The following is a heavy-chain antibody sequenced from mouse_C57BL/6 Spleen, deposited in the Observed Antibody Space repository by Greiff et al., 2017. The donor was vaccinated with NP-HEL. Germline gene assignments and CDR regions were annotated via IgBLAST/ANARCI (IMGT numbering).Heavy chain of an antibody. CDR1: GYAFSSYW. Sequence: QVQLKESGAELVKPGASVKISCKASGYAFSSYWMNWVKQRPGKGLEWIGQIYPGDGDTNYNGKFKGKATLTADKSSSTAYMQLSSLTSEDSAVYFCARRGDGGWYFDVWGTGTTVTVSS. D-gene: IGHD1-1*02. CDR3: ARRGDGGWYFDV. CDR2: IYPGDGDT. V-gene: IGHV1-80*01. J-gene: IGHJ1*03.